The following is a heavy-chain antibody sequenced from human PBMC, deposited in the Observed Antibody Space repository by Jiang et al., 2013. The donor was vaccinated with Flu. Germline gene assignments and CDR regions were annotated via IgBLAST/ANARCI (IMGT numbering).Heavy chain of an antibody. J-gene: IGHJ4*02. V-gene: IGHV4-59*01. Sequence: GLVKPSETLSLTCTVSGGSISSYYWSWVRQPPGKGLDWIGYIYYSGSTNYNPSLKSRVTISVDTSKNQFSLKVSAVTAADTAVYYCVRADCSGGTCYPIDYWGQGTLVTVSS. CDR2: IYYSGST. D-gene: IGHD2-15*01. CDR3: VRADCSGGTCYPIDY. CDR1: GGSISSYY.